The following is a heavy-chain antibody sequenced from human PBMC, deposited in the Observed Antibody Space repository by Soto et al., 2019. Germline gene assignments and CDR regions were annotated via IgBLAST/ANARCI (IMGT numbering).Heavy chain of an antibody. Sequence: QLQLQESGPGLVKPSETLSLTCTVSGGSISSSSYYWGWIRQPPGKGLEWIGSIYYSGSTYYNPSLKSRVTTSVDTSKHQFSLKLSAVTAADTAVYYCARQGPQVVVTAIGWYNWFDPWGQGTLVTVSS. J-gene: IGHJ5*02. CDR3: ARQGPQVVVTAIGWYNWFDP. CDR2: IYYSGST. D-gene: IGHD2-21*02. V-gene: IGHV4-39*01. CDR1: GGSISSSSYY.